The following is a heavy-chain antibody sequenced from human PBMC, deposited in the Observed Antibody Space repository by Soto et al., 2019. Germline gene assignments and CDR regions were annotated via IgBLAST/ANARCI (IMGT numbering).Heavy chain of an antibody. Sequence: PSETLSLTCTVSGGSISSYYWSWIRQPAGKGLEWIGRIYTSGSTYYNPSLKSRVTISVDTSKNQFSLKLSSVTAADTAVYYCAREETYYDCWSGSLVWGQGTLVTVYS. V-gene: IGHV4-4*07. J-gene: IGHJ4*02. CDR1: GGSISSYY. CDR3: AREETYYDCWSGSLV. CDR2: IYTSGST. D-gene: IGHD3-3*01.